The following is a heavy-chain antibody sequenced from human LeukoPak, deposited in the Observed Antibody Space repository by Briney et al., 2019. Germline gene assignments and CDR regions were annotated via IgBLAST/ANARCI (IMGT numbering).Heavy chain of an antibody. CDR1: GFIFNKHA. J-gene: IGHJ3*02. D-gene: IGHD3-22*01. CDR2: LSGSGSST. V-gene: IGHV3-23*01. CDR3: AKDLNSTHNYDSSGYEDAFEI. Sequence: GGSLRLSCVASGFIFNKHAMSWVRQAPGKGLEWVSGLSGSGSSTDYADSVKGRFTISRDNSKNTLYLQMNSLRAEDTAVYYCAKDLNSTHNYDSSGYEDAFEIWGQGTMVTVSS.